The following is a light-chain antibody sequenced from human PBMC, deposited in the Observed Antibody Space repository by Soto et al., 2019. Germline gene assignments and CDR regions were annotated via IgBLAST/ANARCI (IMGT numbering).Light chain of an antibody. V-gene: IGKV3-20*01. Sequence: EIVLTQSPGTLSLSPGERATLSCRASQSVSSSYLAWYQQKPGQAPRLLIYGASSRATGIPDRFSGSGSGTDFTLTISRLEHEDLAVYYCQQYGSSPGTFGQGTKVEIK. CDR2: GAS. CDR3: QQYGSSPGT. CDR1: QSVSSSY. J-gene: IGKJ1*01.